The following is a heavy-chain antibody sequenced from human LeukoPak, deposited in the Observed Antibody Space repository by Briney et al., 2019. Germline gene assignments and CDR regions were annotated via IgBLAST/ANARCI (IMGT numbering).Heavy chain of an antibody. V-gene: IGHV4-39*01. J-gene: IGHJ4*02. CDR1: GGSISSTYDH. CDR2: IRYSGTT. Sequence: SETLSLTCTVSGGSISSTYDHWDWIRQSPGKGLEWLGSIRYSGTTYYNPSLKGRVTMFVDTSNNQFSLRQRSVTAADTAVYYCARRLHYFDYWGQGSLVTVSS. D-gene: IGHD2-21*02. CDR3: ARRLHYFDY.